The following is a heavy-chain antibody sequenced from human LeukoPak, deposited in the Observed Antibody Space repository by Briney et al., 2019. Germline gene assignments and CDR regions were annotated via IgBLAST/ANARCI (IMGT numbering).Heavy chain of an antibody. J-gene: IGHJ4*02. CDR3: ASRVVVNGFDY. Sequence: TSGGSLRLSCAASGFTFSNAWMSWVRQAPGKGLEWVGRIKSKTDGGTTDYAAPVKGRFTISRDDSKNTLYLQMNSLRAEDTAVYYRASRVVVNGFDYWGQGTLVTVSS. V-gene: IGHV3-15*01. D-gene: IGHD3-22*01. CDR2: IKSKTDGGTT. CDR1: GFTFSNAW.